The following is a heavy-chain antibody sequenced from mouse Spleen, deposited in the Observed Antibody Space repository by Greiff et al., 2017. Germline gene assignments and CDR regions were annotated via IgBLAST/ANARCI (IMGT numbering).Heavy chain of an antibody. CDR1: GFNIKDTY. V-gene: IGHV14-3*02. Sequence: VQLQQSGAELVKPGASVKLSCTASGFNIKDTYMHWVKQRPEQGLEWIGRIDPANGNTKYDPKFQGKATITADTSSNTAYLQLSSLTSEDTAVYYCAPSLLRLRGFDYWGQGTTLTVSS. D-gene: IGHD1-2*01. CDR3: APSLLRLRGFDY. CDR2: IDPANGNT. J-gene: IGHJ2*01.